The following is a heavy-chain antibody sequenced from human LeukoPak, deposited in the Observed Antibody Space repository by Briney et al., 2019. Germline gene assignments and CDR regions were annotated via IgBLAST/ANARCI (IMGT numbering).Heavy chain of an antibody. J-gene: IGHJ4*02. D-gene: IGHD6-13*01. CDR1: GGSFSGYY. CDR2: INHSGST. Sequence: SETLSLTCAVYGGSFSGYYWSWIRQPPGKGLEWIGEINHSGSTNYNPSLKSRVTISVDTSKNQFSLKLSSVTAADTAVYYCARARRGGYSSSWYFDYWGQGTLVTVSS. CDR3: ARARRGGYSSSWYFDY. V-gene: IGHV4-34*01.